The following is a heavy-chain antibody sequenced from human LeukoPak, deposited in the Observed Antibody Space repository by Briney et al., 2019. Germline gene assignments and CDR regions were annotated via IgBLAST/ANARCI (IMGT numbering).Heavy chain of an antibody. V-gene: IGHV3-30-3*01. Sequence: PGGSLRLSCAASGFTFSSYVMYWVRQAPGKGLEWVAQISYDGSKKYYADSVKGRFTISRDNAKNTLSLHMNSPRAEDTSLYYCAKDRAAEVVTTFDSWGQGTLVTVSS. CDR2: ISYDGSKK. J-gene: IGHJ4*02. CDR1: GFTFSSYV. D-gene: IGHD5-12*01. CDR3: AKDRAAEVVTTFDS.